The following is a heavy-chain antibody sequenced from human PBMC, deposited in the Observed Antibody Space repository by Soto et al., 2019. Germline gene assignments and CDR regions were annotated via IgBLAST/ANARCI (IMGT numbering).Heavy chain of an antibody. D-gene: IGHD5-12*01. CDR3: AHRKSGNNWNAGYFDS. CDR2: VYWDDDN. J-gene: IGHJ4*02. Sequence: SGPTLVNPTQTLTLTCTFSGFSLSTYGVGVGWVRQPPGKALEWLVFVYWDDDNRYNPSLKSRLTVTRDTSKNQAVLTMANMDPVDTATYYCAHRKSGNNWNAGYFDSWGQGILVTVSS. V-gene: IGHV2-5*02. CDR1: GFSLSTYGVG.